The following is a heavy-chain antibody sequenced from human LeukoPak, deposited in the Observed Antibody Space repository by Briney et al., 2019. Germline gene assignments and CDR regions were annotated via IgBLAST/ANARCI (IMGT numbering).Heavy chain of an antibody. V-gene: IGHV1-8*01. Sequence: ASVKVSCKASGYTFTSYDINWVRQATGQGLEWMGWMNPDSGNTGYAQKFQGRVTMTRNTSISTDYMELSSRRSEDTAVYYCARHVDTGMVEWGQGTLVTVSS. J-gene: IGHJ4*02. D-gene: IGHD5-18*01. CDR2: MNPDSGNT. CDR3: ARHVDTGMVE. CDR1: GYTFTSYD.